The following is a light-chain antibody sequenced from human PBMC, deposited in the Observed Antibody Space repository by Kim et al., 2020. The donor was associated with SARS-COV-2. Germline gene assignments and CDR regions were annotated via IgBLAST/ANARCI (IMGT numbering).Light chain of an antibody. CDR1: KLGDKY. CDR2: QDS. Sequence: SYELTQPPSVSVSPGQTASITCSGDKLGDKYACWYQQKPGQSPVLVIYQDSKRPSGIPERFSGSNSGNTATLTISGTQAMDEADYYCQAWDNSPYVVFGG. J-gene: IGLJ2*01. V-gene: IGLV3-1*01. CDR3: QAWDNSPYVV.